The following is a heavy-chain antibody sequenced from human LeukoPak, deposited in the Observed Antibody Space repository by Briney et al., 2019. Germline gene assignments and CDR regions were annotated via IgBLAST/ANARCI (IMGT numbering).Heavy chain of an antibody. D-gene: IGHD2-2*03. Sequence: GGSLRLSCAASGFTFSSYAMSWVRQAPGKGLEWVSGISGSGPYTFYTDSVKGRFTISRDSSKNTLYLQMNSLRAEDTALYYCAKHGYCSVISCFFDFWGQGTLVTVSS. CDR2: ISGSGPYT. CDR1: GFTFSSYA. J-gene: IGHJ4*02. V-gene: IGHV3-23*01. CDR3: AKHGYCSVISCFFDF.